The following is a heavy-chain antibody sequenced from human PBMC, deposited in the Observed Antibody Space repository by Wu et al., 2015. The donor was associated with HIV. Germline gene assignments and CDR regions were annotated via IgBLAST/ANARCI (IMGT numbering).Heavy chain of an antibody. J-gene: IGHJ5*02. CDR1: GYTFNAYY. CDR3: AKDVGDYYDDSNSPYNXFDP. Sequence: QVRLVQSGAEVKKPGSSVKVSCKAYGYTFNAYYLHWVRQAPGQGLEWMGWINPNGGGTRYAQNFQGRVTMTRDTSISTAYLELSRLTSDDTAIYYCAKDVGDYYDDSNSPYNXFDPWGQGTLVTVSS. V-gene: IGHV1-2*02. D-gene: IGHD3-22*01. CDR2: INPNGGGT.